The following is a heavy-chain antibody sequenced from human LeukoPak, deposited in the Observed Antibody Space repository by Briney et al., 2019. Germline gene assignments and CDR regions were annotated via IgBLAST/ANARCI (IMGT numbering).Heavy chain of an antibody. J-gene: IGHJ4*02. CDR1: GFTFSSYA. CDR3: AKGSSGWYPGFDY. V-gene: IGHV3-23*01. CDR2: ISGSGGST. D-gene: IGHD6-19*01. Sequence: GGSLRLSCAASGFTFSSYAMSWVRQTPGKGLEWVSAISGSGGSTYYADSVKGRFTISRDNSRNTLYLQMSSLRVEDTAVYYCAKGSSGWYPGFDYWGQGILVTVSS.